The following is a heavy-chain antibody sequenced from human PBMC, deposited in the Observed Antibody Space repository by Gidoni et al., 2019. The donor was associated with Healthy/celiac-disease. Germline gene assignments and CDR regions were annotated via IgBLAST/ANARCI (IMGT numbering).Heavy chain of an antibody. J-gene: IGHJ3*02. CDR1: GFTFSSYS. V-gene: IGHV3-21*01. CDR2: ISSSSSYI. CDR3: WSGGHRIDIVVVPAAKEPDAFDI. D-gene: IGHD2-2*01. Sequence: EVQLVESGGGLVKPGGSLRLSCAASGFTFSSYSLNWARKAPGKGLEWVSSISSSSSYIYYADSVKGRFTISRDNAKNSLYLQMNSLRAEDTAVYYCWSGGHRIDIVVVPAAKEPDAFDIWGQGTMVTVSS.